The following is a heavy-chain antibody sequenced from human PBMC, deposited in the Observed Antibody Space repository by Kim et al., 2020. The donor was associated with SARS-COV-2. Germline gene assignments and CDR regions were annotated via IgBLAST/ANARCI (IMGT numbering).Heavy chain of an antibody. CDR3: ATYPRRRYGGVGPDWFDP. CDR1: GGSISSGSFY. D-gene: IGHD4-17*01. V-gene: IGHV4-61*02. CDR2: IYTSGST. J-gene: IGHJ5*02. Sequence: SETLSLTCTVSGGSISSGSFYWSWIRQPAGKGLEWIGRIYTSGSTNYNPSLKSRVTISVDTSKNQFSLKLSSVTAADTAVYYCATYPRRRYGGVGPDWFDPWGQGTLVTVSS.